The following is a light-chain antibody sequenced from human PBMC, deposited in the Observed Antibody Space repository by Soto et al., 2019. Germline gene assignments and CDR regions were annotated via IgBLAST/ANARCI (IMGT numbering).Light chain of an antibody. Sequence: IVMTQSPATLSVSPGERATLSCRASQYIGSNLAWYQQKPGKAPQLLIYGASTLQSGVPSRFSGSGSGTEFTLTISGLQSEDFATYYCQQYYSYPRTFGQGTKVDI. CDR1: QYIGSN. V-gene: IGKV1-8*01. CDR2: GAS. J-gene: IGKJ1*01. CDR3: QQYYSYPRT.